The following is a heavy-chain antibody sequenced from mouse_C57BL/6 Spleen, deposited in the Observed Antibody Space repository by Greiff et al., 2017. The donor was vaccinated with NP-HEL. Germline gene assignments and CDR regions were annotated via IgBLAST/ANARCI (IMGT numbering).Heavy chain of an antibody. CDR2: IDPSDSET. CDR3: AKAPHYYGSVGWAMDY. D-gene: IGHD1-1*01. Sequence: QVQLQQSGAELVRPGSSVKLSCKASGYTFTSYWMHWVKQRPIQGLEWIGNIDPSDSETHYNQKFKDKATLTVDKSSSTAYMQLSSLTSEDSAVYYCAKAPHYYGSVGWAMDYWGQGTSVTVSS. J-gene: IGHJ4*01. CDR1: GYTFTSYW. V-gene: IGHV1-52*01.